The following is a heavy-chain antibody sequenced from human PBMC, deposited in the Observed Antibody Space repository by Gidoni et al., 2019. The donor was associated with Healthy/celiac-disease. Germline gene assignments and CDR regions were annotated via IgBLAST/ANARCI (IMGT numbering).Heavy chain of an antibody. D-gene: IGHD2-15*01. CDR3: AKFTGGIGYYYYGMDV. Sequence: EGQLLESGGSLVQPGGSLRRCCTASGFTVSSYAMSWVRQAPGKGLEWVSAISGSGGSTYYADSVKGRFTISSDTSKNPLYLQMNSLSAEDTAVYYCAKFTGGIGYYYYGMDVWGQGTTVTVSS. CDR1: GFTVSSYA. CDR2: ISGSGGST. V-gene: IGHV3-23*01. J-gene: IGHJ6*02.